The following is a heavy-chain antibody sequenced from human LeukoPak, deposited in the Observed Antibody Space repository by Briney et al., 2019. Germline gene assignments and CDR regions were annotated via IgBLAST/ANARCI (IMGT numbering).Heavy chain of an antibody. V-gene: IGHV4-59*08. CDR3: ARQTAKNVDTARFDS. CDR2: IYYSATT. Sequence: GXGLEGMXYIYYSATTNYSPPLNSRVNISLDTAKNQFSLRLSSVTAADTAVYYCARQTAKNVDTARFDSWGQGTLVTVSS. D-gene: IGHD5-18*01. J-gene: IGHJ4*02.